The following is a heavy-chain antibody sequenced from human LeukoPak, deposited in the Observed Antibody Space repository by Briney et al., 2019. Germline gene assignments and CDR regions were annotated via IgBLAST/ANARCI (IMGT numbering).Heavy chain of an antibody. J-gene: IGHJ4*02. CDR3: ARRTTVVGPAPFDH. Sequence: TGGSLRLSCAASGFTFSSYAMSWVRQAPGKGLEWVSAISGSGGSTYYADSVKGRFTISRDNSKNTLYLQMNSLRAEDTAVYYCARRTTVVGPAPFDHWGQGTLVTVSS. CDR2: ISGSGGST. CDR1: GFTFSSYA. V-gene: IGHV3-23*01. D-gene: IGHD4-23*01.